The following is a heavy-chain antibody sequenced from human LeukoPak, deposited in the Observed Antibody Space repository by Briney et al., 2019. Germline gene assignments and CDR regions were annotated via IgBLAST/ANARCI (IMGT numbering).Heavy chain of an antibody. D-gene: IGHD2-2*01. J-gene: IGHJ4*02. Sequence: GASVKVSCKASGYTFTSYGISWVRQAPGQGLEWMGWISAYNGNTNYAQKLQGRVTMTTDTSTSTAYMELRSLRSDDTAVYYCARDGDIVVVPAATYPYYFDYWGQGTLVTVSS. CDR3: ARDGDIVVVPAATYPYYFDY. V-gene: IGHV1-18*04. CDR2: ISAYNGNT. CDR1: GYTFTSYG.